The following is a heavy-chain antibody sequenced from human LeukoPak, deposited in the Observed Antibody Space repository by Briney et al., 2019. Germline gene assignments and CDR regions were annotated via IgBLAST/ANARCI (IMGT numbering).Heavy chain of an antibody. CDR1: GASVRGYY. CDR2: IHYTGNT. CDR3: ARGYGSGSYNNFNQ. V-gene: IGHV4-59*02. J-gene: IGHJ4*02. D-gene: IGHD3-10*01. Sequence: ESSETLSLTCTVSGASVRGYYWSWIRQPPGKGLEWIGYIHYTGNTDYNPSLTSRVTMSVDTSKNQFSLMLTSVTAADTAVYYCARGYGSGSYNNFNQWGQGLLVAVSS.